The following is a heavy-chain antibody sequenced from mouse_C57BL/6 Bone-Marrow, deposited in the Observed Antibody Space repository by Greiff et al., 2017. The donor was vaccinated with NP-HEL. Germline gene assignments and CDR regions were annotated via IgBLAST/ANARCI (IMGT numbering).Heavy chain of an antibody. D-gene: IGHD2-2*01. CDR2: FHPYNDDT. J-gene: IGHJ2*01. CDR1: GYTFTTYP. Sequence: VQLVEPGAELVKPGASVKMSCKASGYTFTTYPIEWMKQNHGKSLEWIGNFHPYNDDTNYNEKFKGKATLTVEKSSSTVYLELSRLTSDDSAVYYCARGRIDYGYADYWGQGTTLTVSS. CDR3: ARGRIDYGYADY. V-gene: IGHV1-47*01.